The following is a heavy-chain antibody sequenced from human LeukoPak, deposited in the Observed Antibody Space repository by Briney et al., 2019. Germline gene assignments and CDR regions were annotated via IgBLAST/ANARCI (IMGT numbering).Heavy chain of an antibody. CDR2: INSDETNT. CDR1: GFTFSSYW. CDR3: ARSYYDSSGYYFGDAFDI. D-gene: IGHD3-22*01. V-gene: IGHV3-74*01. Sequence: PGGSLRLSCAASGFTFSSYWMHWVRQAPGKGLVWVSRINSDETNTDYADSVRGRFTISRDNAKNRLYLQMSSLRAEDTAVYYCARSYYDSSGYYFGDAFDIWGRGTMVTVSS. J-gene: IGHJ3*02.